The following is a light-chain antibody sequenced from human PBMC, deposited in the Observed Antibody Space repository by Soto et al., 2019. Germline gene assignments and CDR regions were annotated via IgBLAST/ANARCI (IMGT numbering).Light chain of an antibody. J-gene: IGKJ4*01. CDR1: QSVSSR. V-gene: IGKV3-15*01. CDR3: QQYNDWPSLT. Sequence: EIVMTQSPGTLSLSPGERATLSCRASQSVSSRLAWYQQKPGQAPSLLIYGASTRAAGIPARFSGSGSGTEFTLTITSLQSEDVAVYYCQQYNDWPSLTFGGGTKVEIK. CDR2: GAS.